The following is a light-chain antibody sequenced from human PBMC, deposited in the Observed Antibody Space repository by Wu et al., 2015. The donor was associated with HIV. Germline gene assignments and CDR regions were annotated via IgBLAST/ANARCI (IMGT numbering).Light chain of an antibody. V-gene: IGKV1-13*02. CDR3: QQFNSYPIT. CDR2: SAS. CDR1: QGMTNA. J-gene: IGKJ5*01. Sequence: GDRVTITXRASQGMTNALAWYQVKPGKAPKLLIYSASSLQSGVPSRFSGSGSGTDFTLTISRVQPEGLATYYCQQFNSYPITFGQGTRLEIK.